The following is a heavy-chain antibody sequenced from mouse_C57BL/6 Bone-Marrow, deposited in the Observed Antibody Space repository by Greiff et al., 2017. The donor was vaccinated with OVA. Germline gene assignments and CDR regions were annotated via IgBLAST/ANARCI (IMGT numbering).Heavy chain of an antibody. V-gene: IGHV1-69*01. CDR3: AREGYDYASWFAY. D-gene: IGHD2-4*01. Sequence: VQLQQPGAELVMPGASVKLSCKASGYTFTSYWMHWVKQRPGQGLEWIGEIDPSDSYTNYNQKFKGKSTLTVDKSSSTAYMQLSSLTSEDSAVYYCAREGYDYASWFAYWGQGTLVTVSA. CDR1: GYTFTSYW. CDR2: IDPSDSYT. J-gene: IGHJ3*01.